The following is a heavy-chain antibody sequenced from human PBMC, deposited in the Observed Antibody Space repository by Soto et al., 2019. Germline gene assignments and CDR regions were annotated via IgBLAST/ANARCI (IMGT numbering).Heavy chain of an antibody. CDR2: IYYSGST. CDR3: ARWWSGSRQGFDP. J-gene: IGHJ5*02. Sequence: QVQLQESGPGLVKPSQTLSLTCTVSGGSISSGDFYWSWIRQHPGKGLEWIGYIYYSGSTYYNPSLKSRVTISVDPSKTQFSRKLNSLPAADTAVYSCARWWSGSRQGFDPWGQGTLVTVSS. V-gene: IGHV4-31*03. CDR1: GGSISSGDFY. D-gene: IGHD3-3*01.